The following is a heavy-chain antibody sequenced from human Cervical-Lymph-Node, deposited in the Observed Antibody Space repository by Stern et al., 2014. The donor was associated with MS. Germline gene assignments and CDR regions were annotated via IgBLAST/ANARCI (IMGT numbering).Heavy chain of an antibody. Sequence: QVQLVESGAEVKKPGSSVKVSCKASGGTFSTHAISWVRQVPGLGLEWMGGSIPNVGTPNYAQRFQDRVTITADESTSTAYMELSSLRSEDTAVYYCARCRDILTAFYDGMDVWGQGTTVTVS. D-gene: IGHD3-9*01. CDR1: GGTFSTHA. J-gene: IGHJ6*02. CDR2: SIPNVGTP. V-gene: IGHV1-69*01. CDR3: ARCRDILTAFYDGMDV.